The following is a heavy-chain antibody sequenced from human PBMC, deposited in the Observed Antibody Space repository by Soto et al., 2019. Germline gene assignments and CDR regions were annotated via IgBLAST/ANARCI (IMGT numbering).Heavy chain of an antibody. D-gene: IGHD3-3*01. J-gene: IGHJ4*02. CDR2: ISDFGGTT. CDR3: ARNYNFWSDFPTYDY. Sequence: GGSLRLSCAASGFIFKTYAMSWVRQAPGKGLEWVSGISDFGGTTYYADSVKGRFTVSRDNSKNTLYLQINSLRAEDTAVYFCARNYNFWSDFPTYDYWGQGTLVTVSS. CDR1: GFIFKTYA. V-gene: IGHV3-23*01.